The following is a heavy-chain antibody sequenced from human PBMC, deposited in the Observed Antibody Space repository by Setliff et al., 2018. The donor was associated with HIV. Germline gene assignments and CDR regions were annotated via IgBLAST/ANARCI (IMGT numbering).Heavy chain of an antibody. V-gene: IGHV3-15*01. J-gene: IGHJ4*02. Sequence: GESLKISCAASRFTFTNTWMSWVRQAPGKGLEWIGHIKSKTDGATTDYAAPVKGRFTILRDDSNNTLYLQMNSLKTEDTAMYYCAIEEYYGSGSYLDYWGQGALVTVSS. CDR3: AIEEYYGSGSYLDY. CDR1: RFTFTNTW. D-gene: IGHD3-10*01. CDR2: IKSKTDGATT.